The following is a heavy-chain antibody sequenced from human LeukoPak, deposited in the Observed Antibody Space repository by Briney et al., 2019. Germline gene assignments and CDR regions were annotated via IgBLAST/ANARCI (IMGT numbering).Heavy chain of an antibody. CDR1: GGSFSGYY. CDR2: ISYSGST. D-gene: IGHD3-10*01. J-gene: IGHJ4*02. V-gene: IGHV4-34*01. Sequence: SETLSLTCAVYGGSFSGYYWSWVRQFPGKGLEWIGEISYSGSTNYNTSLKSRVTISIDTSKNQFSLKMRSVTDADTAVYYCAINDGSGSYYKSDYWGRGTLVTVSS. CDR3: AINDGSGSYYKSDY.